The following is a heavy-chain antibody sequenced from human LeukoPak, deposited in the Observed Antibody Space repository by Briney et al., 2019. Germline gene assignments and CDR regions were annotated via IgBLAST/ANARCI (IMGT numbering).Heavy chain of an antibody. CDR1: GFTFRDYY. Sequence: GGALRLSCAASGFTFRDYYMSWIRRAPGKGLEWDSYISSSGSTIYYRGSVKGRLPISRDNAKNSLYLQMNSLRVEDTAVYYCARDLRRYDFWSGYPTYYFDYWGQGTLVTVSS. V-gene: IGHV3-11*01. CDR3: ARDLRRYDFWSGYPTYYFDY. J-gene: IGHJ4*02. CDR2: ISSSGSTI. D-gene: IGHD3-3*01.